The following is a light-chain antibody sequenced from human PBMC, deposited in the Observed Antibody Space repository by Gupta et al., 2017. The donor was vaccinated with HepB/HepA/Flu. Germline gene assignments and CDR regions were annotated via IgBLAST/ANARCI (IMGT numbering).Light chain of an antibody. V-gene: IGLV2-8*01. Sequence: QSALPLPPAASASPGQSVTISCTRPSSDVGNYNYVCWYQQHPAKATILMIYELNRRPSGVADRFSASKSGNTASLTVSGLPAEDEADYCGCSFAGSYNYVFGSGTKVTVL. CDR3: CSFAGSYNYV. CDR2: ELN. CDR1: SSDVGNYNY. J-gene: IGLJ1*01.